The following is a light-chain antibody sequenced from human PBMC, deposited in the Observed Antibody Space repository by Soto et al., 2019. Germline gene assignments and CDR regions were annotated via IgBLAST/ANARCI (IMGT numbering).Light chain of an antibody. J-gene: IGKJ5*01. V-gene: IGKV1-39*01. CDR3: QQSFRSTIT. Sequence: DIQMTQSPSSLSASVGDTVTMTCGASQSIALSVNWYQQKPGKAPKLLIYVAFTLESGVPSRFSGSGYGTELTITIRSLKNEDFETYYCQQSFRSTITFGQGTRLEIK. CDR2: VAF. CDR1: QSIALS.